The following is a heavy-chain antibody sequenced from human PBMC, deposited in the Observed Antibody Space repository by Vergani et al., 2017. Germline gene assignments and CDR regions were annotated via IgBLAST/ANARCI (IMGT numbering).Heavy chain of an antibody. CDR2: ISGSGGST. V-gene: IGHV3-23*01. CDR1: GFTFNHYA. CDR3: ANTNPRNSVYDYLYYYHAMDV. D-gene: IGHD5/OR15-5a*01. Sequence: EVQLLESGGDLVQPGGSLRLSCAASGFTFNHYAMNWVRQAPGKGLEWVSGISGSGGSTYYAGSVKGRFTISRDSSKNTLYLQMNSLRAGDTAVYYCANTNPRNSVYDYLYYYHAMDVWGQGTTVTVSS. J-gene: IGHJ6*02.